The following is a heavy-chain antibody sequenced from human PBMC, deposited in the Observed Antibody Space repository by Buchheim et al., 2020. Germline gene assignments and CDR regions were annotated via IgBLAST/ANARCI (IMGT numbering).Heavy chain of an antibody. CDR2: IYYSGST. V-gene: IGHV4-59*01. Sequence: QVQLQESGPGLVKPSETLSLTCTVSGGSISSYYWSWIRQPPGKGLEWIGYIYYSGSTNYNPSLKSRVTISVDTSKNQFSLKLSSVTAADTAVYYCARDSHYYDSSGYYEWNYYYYGMDVWGQGT. J-gene: IGHJ6*02. D-gene: IGHD3-22*01. CDR3: ARDSHYYDSSGYYEWNYYYYGMDV. CDR1: GGSISSYY.